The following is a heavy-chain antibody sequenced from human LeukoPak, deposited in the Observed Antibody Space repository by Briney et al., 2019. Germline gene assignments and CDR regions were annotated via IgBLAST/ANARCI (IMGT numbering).Heavy chain of an antibody. CDR1: GFTFSSYE. CDR2: ISSSGSTI. J-gene: IGHJ4*02. CDR3: ARVPRITMVRGVFDY. Sequence: GGSLRLSCAASGFTFSSYEMNWVRQAPGEGLEWVSYISSSGSTIYYADSVKGRFTISRDNAKNSLYLQMNSLRAEDTAVYYCARVPRITMVRGVFDYWGQGTLVTVSS. D-gene: IGHD3-10*01. V-gene: IGHV3-48*03.